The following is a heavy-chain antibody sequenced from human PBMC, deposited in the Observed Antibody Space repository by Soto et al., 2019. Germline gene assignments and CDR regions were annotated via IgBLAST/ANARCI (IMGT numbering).Heavy chain of an antibody. CDR2: TYYRSKWYY. J-gene: IGHJ4*01. CDR1: GDSVSSNSAG. V-gene: IGHV6-1*01. CDR3: ARGEQYSGRIFDY. D-gene: IGHD1-26*01. Sequence: TLSLTCAITGDSVSSNSAGWSWVRRSPSRGLEWLGRTYYRSKWYYEYAVSVRGRITINPDTSKNQYSLQLNSVTPEDTAVYFCARGEQYSGRIFDYWGQGTLVTVSS.